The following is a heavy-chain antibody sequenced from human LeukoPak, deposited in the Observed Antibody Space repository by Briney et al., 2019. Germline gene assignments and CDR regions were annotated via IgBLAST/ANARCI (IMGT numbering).Heavy chain of an antibody. CDR1: GYTFPRYF. D-gene: IGHD6-6*01. Sequence: ASVKASCKASGYTFPRYFMHWVRQAPGQGLEWMGIINPTGGSTTYAQKFQGRVTMTRDTSTSTVYMELSSLRSDDTAVYYCARTAARRFDYWGQGTLVTVSS. CDR3: ARTAARRFDY. CDR2: INPTGGST. J-gene: IGHJ4*02. V-gene: IGHV1-46*01.